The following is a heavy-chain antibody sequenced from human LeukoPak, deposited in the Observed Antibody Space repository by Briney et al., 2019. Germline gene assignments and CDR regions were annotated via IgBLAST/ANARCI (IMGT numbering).Heavy chain of an antibody. D-gene: IGHD2-21*02. J-gene: IGHJ4*02. Sequence: SETLSLTCTVSGGSISSSSYYWGWIRQPPGKGLEWIGSIYYSGSTYYNPSLKSRVTISVDTPKNQFSLKLSSVTAADTAVYYCARGRRHCGGDCYPDYWGQGTLVTVSS. V-gene: IGHV4-39*07. CDR2: IYYSGST. CDR1: GGSISSSSYY. CDR3: ARGRRHCGGDCYPDY.